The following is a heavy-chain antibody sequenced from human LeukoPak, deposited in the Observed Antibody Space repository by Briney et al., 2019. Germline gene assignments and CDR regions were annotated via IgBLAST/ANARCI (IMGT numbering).Heavy chain of an antibody. Sequence: PSETLSLTCTVSGGSISSSSYYWGWIRQPPGKGLEWIGSIYYSGRNYYNPSLKSRVTISVDTSKNQFSVKLSSVTAADTAVYYCARDAGYYGSGNAFDIWGQGTMITVSS. CDR1: GGSISSSSYY. V-gene: IGHV4-39*07. CDR2: IYYSGRN. CDR3: ARDAGYYGSGNAFDI. J-gene: IGHJ3*02. D-gene: IGHD3-10*01.